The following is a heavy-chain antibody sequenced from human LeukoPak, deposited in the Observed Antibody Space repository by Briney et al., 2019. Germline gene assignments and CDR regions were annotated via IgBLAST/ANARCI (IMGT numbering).Heavy chain of an antibody. CDR3: ARSSRRGYSSYDAFDI. V-gene: IGHV4-4*07. CDR2: IYTSGST. Sequence: SETLSLTCTVSGGFISSYYWSWIRQPAGKGLEWIGRIYTSGSTNYNPSLKSRVTMSVDTSKNQFSLKLSSVTAADTAVYYCARSSRRGYSSYDAFDIWGQGTMVTVSS. D-gene: IGHD5-18*01. CDR1: GGFISSYY. J-gene: IGHJ3*02.